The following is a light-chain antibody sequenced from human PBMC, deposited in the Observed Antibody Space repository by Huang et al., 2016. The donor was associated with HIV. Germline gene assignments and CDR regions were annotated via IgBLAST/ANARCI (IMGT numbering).Light chain of an antibody. Sequence: EIVLTQSPATRSMSPGQRATLSCRASQSVSRNLAWFQQKPGQEPRPLIYGATTRATGIPARFSGSGSGTEFTLTISSLQSEDFAVYYCQQYNNWPPMYTFGQGTELEV. CDR2: GAT. J-gene: IGKJ2*01. CDR1: QSVSRN. V-gene: IGKV3-15*01. CDR3: QQYNNWPPMYT.